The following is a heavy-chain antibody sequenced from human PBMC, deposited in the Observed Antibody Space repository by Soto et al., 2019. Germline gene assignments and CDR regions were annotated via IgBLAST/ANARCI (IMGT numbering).Heavy chain of an antibody. CDR3: ARSIGVVTALDY. CDR2: INAGNGNT. CDR1: GYTFTSYA. D-gene: IGHD2-21*02. Sequence: QVQLVQSGAEEKKPGASVKVSCKASGYTFTSYAMHWVRQAPGQRLEWMGWINAGNGNTKYSQKFQGRVTITRDTSASTAYMELSSLSSKDTAVYYSARSIGVVTALDYGGQGTLVTGSS. J-gene: IGHJ4*02. V-gene: IGHV1-3*05.